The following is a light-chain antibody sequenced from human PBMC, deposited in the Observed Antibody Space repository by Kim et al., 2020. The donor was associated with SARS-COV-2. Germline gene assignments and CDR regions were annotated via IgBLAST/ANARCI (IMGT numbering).Light chain of an antibody. Sequence: PGRSARIVCGGNKSRSKGVHWYQRVPGQAPVVVVYYDGGRPSGIPGGFTGTDSGSTATLAIGRVEAGDEGGYHCQVWDSSSDHKWVFGGGTQLTVL. CDR3: QVWDSSSDHKWV. CDR2: YDG. J-gene: IGLJ3*02. V-gene: IGLV3-21*03. CDR1: KSRSKG.